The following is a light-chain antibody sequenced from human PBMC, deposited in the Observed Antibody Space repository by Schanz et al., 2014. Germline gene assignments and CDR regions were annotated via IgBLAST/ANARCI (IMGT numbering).Light chain of an antibody. CDR2: GAS. V-gene: IGKV3-20*01. Sequence: EIVMTQSPATLSVSPGERATLSCRASQSVSSNLAWYQQKPGQAPRLLIYGASSRATGVPDRFSGSGSGTHFILTISRLEPEDFAVYYCQQCGSSPKTFGQGTKVEIK. CDR1: QSVSSN. J-gene: IGKJ1*01. CDR3: QQCGSSPKT.